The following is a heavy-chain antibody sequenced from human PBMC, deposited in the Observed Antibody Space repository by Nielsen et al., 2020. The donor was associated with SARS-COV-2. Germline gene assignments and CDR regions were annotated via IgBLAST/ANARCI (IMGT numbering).Heavy chain of an antibody. J-gene: IGHJ5*02. V-gene: IGHV4-4*02. CDR2: IYYSGST. CDR1: GDSISSRNW. CDR3: AVQLWLRGWFDP. Sequence: SETLSLTCAVSGDSISSRNWWSWVRQPPGKGLEWIGEIYYSGSTYYNPSLKSRVTISVDTSKNQFSLKLSSVTAADTAVYYCAVQLWLRGWFDPWGQGTLVTVSS. D-gene: IGHD5-18*01.